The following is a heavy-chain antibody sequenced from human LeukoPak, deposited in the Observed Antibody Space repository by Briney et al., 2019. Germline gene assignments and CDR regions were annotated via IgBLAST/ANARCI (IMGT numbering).Heavy chain of an antibody. Sequence: GGSLRLSCSASGFTFSTSWMSWVRQAPGKGLEWVANINQDESVKYYVDSVKGRFTISRDNSKNTLYLQMNSLRAEDTAVYYCAKDQVKVVPDYWGQGTLVTVSS. V-gene: IGHV3-7*01. D-gene: IGHD2-15*01. CDR1: GFTFSTSW. CDR2: INQDESVK. CDR3: AKDQVKVVPDY. J-gene: IGHJ4*02.